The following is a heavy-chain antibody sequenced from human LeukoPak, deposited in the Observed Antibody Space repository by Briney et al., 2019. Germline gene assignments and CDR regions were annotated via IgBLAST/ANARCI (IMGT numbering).Heavy chain of an antibody. Sequence: PSETLSLTCAVYGGSFSGYYWSWIRQPPGKGLEWIGEINHSGSTYYNPSLKSRVTISVDTSKNQFSLKLNSVTAADTAVYYCAKSNGYGLVDIWGQGTMVTVSS. CDR2: INHSGST. V-gene: IGHV4-34*01. D-gene: IGHD3-10*01. J-gene: IGHJ3*02. CDR3: AKSNGYGLVDI. CDR1: GGSFSGYY.